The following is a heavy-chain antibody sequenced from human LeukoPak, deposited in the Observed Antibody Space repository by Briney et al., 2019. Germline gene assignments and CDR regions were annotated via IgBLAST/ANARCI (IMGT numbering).Heavy chain of an antibody. D-gene: IGHD2-2*01. CDR3: AKRYCSSTSCYYDY. Sequence: PGESLRLSCAASGFTFSSYAMSWVRQAPGKGLEWVSAISGSGGSTYYADSVKGRFTISRDNSKNTLYLQMNSLRAEDTAVYYCAKRYCSSTSCYYDYWGQGTLVTVSS. CDR2: ISGSGGST. J-gene: IGHJ4*02. V-gene: IGHV3-23*01. CDR1: GFTFSSYA.